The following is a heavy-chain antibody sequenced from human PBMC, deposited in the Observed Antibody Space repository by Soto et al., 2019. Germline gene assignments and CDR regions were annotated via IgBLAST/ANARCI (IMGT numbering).Heavy chain of an antibody. CDR2: ISGSGGST. D-gene: IGHD6-19*01. CDR3: AKEAVSGWYYFDY. CDR1: GFTFSSYA. V-gene: IGHV3-23*01. Sequence: EVQLLESGGGLLQPGGSLRLSCAASGFTFSSYAMSWVRQAPGKGLEWVSTISGSGGSTYYADSLKGRFTISRDNSKNTLFLQMSSQRAEDTAVYYCAKEAVSGWYYFDYWGPGTLDTVSS. J-gene: IGHJ4*02.